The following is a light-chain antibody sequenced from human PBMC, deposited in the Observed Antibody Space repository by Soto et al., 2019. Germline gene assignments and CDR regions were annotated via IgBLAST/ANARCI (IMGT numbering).Light chain of an antibody. CDR2: DVD. CDR3: SSYTLSSTVL. J-gene: IGLJ2*01. Sequence: QSALTQPASVSGSPGQSITISCTGTSSDVGTYNSVSWYQQHPGKAPKLMIYDVDIRPSGVSNRFSGSKSGNTASLTISGLQAEDEADYYCSSYTLSSTVLFGGGTKLTVL. CDR1: SSDVGTYNS. V-gene: IGLV2-14*01.